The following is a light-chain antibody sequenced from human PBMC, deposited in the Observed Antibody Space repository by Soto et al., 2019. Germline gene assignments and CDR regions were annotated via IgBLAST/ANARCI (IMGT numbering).Light chain of an antibody. J-gene: IGKJ5*01. V-gene: IGKV3-20*01. Sequence: ETGLTPGPGSLSLSPGERATLSCRVSQSFSSTYLAWYQQKPGQAPRLLVYGASSRATGIPDRFSGFGSGTDFTLTISRLEPEDFAVYFCQQYGSSPVTFGGGTRLEIK. CDR2: GAS. CDR1: QSFSSTY. CDR3: QQYGSSPVT.